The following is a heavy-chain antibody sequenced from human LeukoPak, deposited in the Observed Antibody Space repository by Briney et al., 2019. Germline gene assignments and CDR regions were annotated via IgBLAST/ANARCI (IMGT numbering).Heavy chain of an antibody. V-gene: IGHV3-21*01. CDR3: ARASKWGYYYDSSQDAFDI. CDR2: ISSSSSYI. CDR1: GFTFSSYS. D-gene: IGHD3-22*01. Sequence: PGGSLRLSCAASGFTFSSYSMNWVPQAPGKGLEWVSSISSSSSYIYYADSVKGRFTISRDNAKNPLYLQMNSLRAEDTAVYYCARASKWGYYYDSSQDAFDIWGQETMVTGSS. J-gene: IGHJ3*02.